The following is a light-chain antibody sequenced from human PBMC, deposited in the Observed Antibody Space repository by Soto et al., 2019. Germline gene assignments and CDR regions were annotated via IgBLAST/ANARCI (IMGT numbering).Light chain of an antibody. V-gene: IGKV3-15*01. Sequence: IVMTQSPATLSVSTGERATLSCRASQSISSNLSGYQHKPGQAPRLLIYGVSSRATGVPARFSGSGSGTEFTLTINSLLSEDFGVYYCQQYKSWPTFGQGTKVDI. J-gene: IGKJ1*01. CDR1: QSISSN. CDR2: GVS. CDR3: QQYKSWPT.